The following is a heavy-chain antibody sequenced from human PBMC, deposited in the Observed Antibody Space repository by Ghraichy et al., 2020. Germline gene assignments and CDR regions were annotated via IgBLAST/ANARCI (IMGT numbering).Heavy chain of an antibody. Sequence: SETLSLTCTVSGGSISSYYWSWIRQAPGKGLEWIGYIHYSGTTSYSPSLKRRVTLSVDTSKNQFPLKLTSVTSADTAVYYCATTLFWGQGILVAVSS. J-gene: IGHJ4*02. CDR1: GGSISSYY. V-gene: IGHV4-59*01. D-gene: IGHD3-9*01. CDR3: ATTLF. CDR2: IHYSGTT.